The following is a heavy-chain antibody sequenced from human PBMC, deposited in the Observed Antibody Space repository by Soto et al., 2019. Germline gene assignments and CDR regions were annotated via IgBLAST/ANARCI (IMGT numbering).Heavy chain of an antibody. CDR2: ISYRGTP. Sequence: QVQLQESGPGLVKPSQNLSLTCTVSGGSFSSGAYYWSWVRRHPGMGLEWIGYISYRGTPYYNPSFKSRLPISVDASKNQFSLRLSSVTAADTAVYYCARVSATGTRWFDPWGQGTLVTVSS. CDR1: GGSFSSGAYY. D-gene: IGHD6-13*01. CDR3: ARVSATGTRWFDP. J-gene: IGHJ5*02. V-gene: IGHV4-31*03.